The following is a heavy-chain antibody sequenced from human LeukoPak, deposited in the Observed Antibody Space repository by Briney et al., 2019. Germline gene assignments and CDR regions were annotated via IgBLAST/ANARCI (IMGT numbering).Heavy chain of an antibody. CDR2: ISSSSSYI. V-gene: IGHV3-21*01. CDR3: ARAGSCRGGCYYFDY. D-gene: IGHD2-15*01. Sequence: GGSLRLSCAASGFTFSSYSMNWVRQAPGKGLEWVSSISSSSSYIYYADSVKGRFTISRDNAKNSLYLQMNSLRAEDTAVYYCARAGSCRGGCYYFDYWGQGTLVTVSS. J-gene: IGHJ4*02. CDR1: GFTFSSYS.